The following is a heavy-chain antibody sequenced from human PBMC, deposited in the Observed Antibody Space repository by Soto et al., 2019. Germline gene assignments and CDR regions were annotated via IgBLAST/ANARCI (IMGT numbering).Heavy chain of an antibody. CDR2: ISYDGSNK. CDR1: GFTFSSYA. CDR3: ARAPYDYGDSAPFDY. V-gene: IGHV3-30-3*01. Sequence: QVQLVESGGGVVQPGRSLRLSCAASGFTFSSYAMHWVRQAPGKGLEWVAVISYDGSNKYYADSVKVLFTISRDNSKNTLYLQMNSLRAEDTAVYYCARAPYDYGDSAPFDYWGQGTLVTVSS. D-gene: IGHD4-17*01. J-gene: IGHJ4*02.